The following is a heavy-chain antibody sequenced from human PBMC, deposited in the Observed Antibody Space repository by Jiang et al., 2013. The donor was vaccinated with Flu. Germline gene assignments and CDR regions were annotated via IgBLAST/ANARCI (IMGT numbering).Heavy chain of an antibody. CDR2: IYNSGST. CDR1: VAPSAVVITT. D-gene: IGHD3-16*02. J-gene: IGHJ4*02. CDR3: ARGVDDSIWGSYPVYFDY. V-gene: IGHV4-61*02. Sequence: VKPSQTLSLTCTVSVAPSAVVITTGAGIRQPPGKGLEWIGRIYNSGSTSNNPSLKTRVTVSMNASKNHFSLKLNSVTAADTAVYYCARGVDDSIWGSYPVYFDYWGQGILVTVSS.